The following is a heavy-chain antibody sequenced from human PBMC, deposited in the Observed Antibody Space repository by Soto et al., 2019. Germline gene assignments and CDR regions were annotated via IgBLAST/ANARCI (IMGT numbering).Heavy chain of an antibody. CDR1: GGSISSSSYY. D-gene: IGHD2-15*01. V-gene: IGHV4-39*01. J-gene: IGHJ4*02. CDR3: AREARYCSGGSCYPNFDY. CDR2: IYYSGST. Sequence: SETLSLTCTVSGGSISSSSYYWGWIRQPPGKGLEWIGSIYYSGSTYYNPSLKSRVTISVDTSKNQFSLKLSSVTAADTAVYYCAREARYCSGGSCYPNFDYWGQGTLVTVSS.